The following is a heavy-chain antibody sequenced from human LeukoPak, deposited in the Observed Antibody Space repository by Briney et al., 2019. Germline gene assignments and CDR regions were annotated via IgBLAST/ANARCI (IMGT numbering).Heavy chain of an antibody. V-gene: IGHV3-30*02. Sequence: GGSLRLSCAASGFTFSSYGMHWVRQAPGKGLEWVAFIRYDGSNKYYADSVKGRFTISRDNAKNSLYLQMNSLRAEDTAVYYCAREGSYYYGSGSYPFDYWGQGTLVTVSS. CDR3: AREGSYYYGSGSYPFDY. CDR1: GFTFSSYG. D-gene: IGHD3-10*01. J-gene: IGHJ4*02. CDR2: IRYDGSNK.